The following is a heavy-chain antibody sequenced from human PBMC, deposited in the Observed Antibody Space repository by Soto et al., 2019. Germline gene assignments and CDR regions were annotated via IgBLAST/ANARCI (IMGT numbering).Heavy chain of an antibody. D-gene: IGHD3-10*01. CDR3: ALHYGSGSNYYYYGMDV. CDR2: IIPIFGTA. Sequence: SVKVSCKASGYTFTSYAISWVRQAPGQGLEWMGGIIPIFGTADYAQKFQGRVTITADESTSTAYMELSSLRSEDTAVYYCALHYGSGSNYYYYGMDVWGQGTTVTVSS. V-gene: IGHV1-69*13. J-gene: IGHJ6*02. CDR1: GYTFTSYA.